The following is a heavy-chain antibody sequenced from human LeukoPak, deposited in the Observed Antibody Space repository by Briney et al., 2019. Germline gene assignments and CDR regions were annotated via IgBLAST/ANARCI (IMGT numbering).Heavy chain of an antibody. Sequence: GGSLRLSCAASGFTFSSYWMHWVRQAPGKGLVWVSRINTDGSSTSYADSVKGRFTISRDNSKNTLYLQMNSLRAEDTAVYYCAKRGGFGVAGNAFDIWGQGTMVTVSS. CDR3: AKRGGFGVAGNAFDI. CDR2: INTDGSST. V-gene: IGHV3-74*01. CDR1: GFTFSSYW. J-gene: IGHJ3*02. D-gene: IGHD3-3*01.